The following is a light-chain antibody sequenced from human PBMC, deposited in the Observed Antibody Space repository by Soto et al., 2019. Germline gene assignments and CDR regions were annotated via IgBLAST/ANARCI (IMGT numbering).Light chain of an antibody. CDR2: DVD. CDR3: FSNDTATTYV. V-gene: IGLV2-11*01. Sequence: TQPRLEFGSPGLSVNISCTGSGRDVGSYNYVSWYQQHPGKAPKLILFDVDKRPSGVPDRISGSKSANTASLTISGLQAEDEVDYYFFSNDTATTYV. CDR1: GRDVGSYNY. J-gene: IGLJ1*01.